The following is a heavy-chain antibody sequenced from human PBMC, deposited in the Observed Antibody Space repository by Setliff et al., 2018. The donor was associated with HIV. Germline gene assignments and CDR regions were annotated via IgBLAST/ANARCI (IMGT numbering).Heavy chain of an antibody. V-gene: IGHV1-18*01. J-gene: IGHJ4*02. Sequence: ASVKVSCKASGYSFASYGIAWVRQAPGQGLEYMGWVSGYNGDTVYAQSFQGKVTMTTDRSTTTGYMELRSLRSDDTAICYCARDGGSYLRYFDYWGQGTLVTVSS. D-gene: IGHD1-26*01. CDR3: ARDGGSYLRYFDY. CDR1: GYSFASYG. CDR2: VSGYNGDT.